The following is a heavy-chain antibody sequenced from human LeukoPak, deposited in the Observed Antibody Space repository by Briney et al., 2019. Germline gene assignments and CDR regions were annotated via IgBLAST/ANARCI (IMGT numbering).Heavy chain of an antibody. Sequence: GGSLRLSCAASGFTFSSYAMHWVRQAPGKGLEWVAVISYDGSNKYYADSVKGRFTISRDNSKNTLYLRMNSLRAEDTAVYYCANSGWYYWGQGTLVTVSS. CDR1: GFTFSSYA. CDR2: ISYDGSNK. D-gene: IGHD6-19*01. J-gene: IGHJ4*02. V-gene: IGHV3-30*04. CDR3: ANSGWYY.